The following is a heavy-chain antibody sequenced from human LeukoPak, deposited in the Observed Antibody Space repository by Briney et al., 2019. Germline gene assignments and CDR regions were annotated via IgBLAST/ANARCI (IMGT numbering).Heavy chain of an antibody. J-gene: IGHJ3*02. CDR3: ATRSLRSVTPYAFDI. CDR2: FDPEDGET. V-gene: IGHV1-24*01. Sequence: AASVKVSCKVSGYTLPELSMHWVRQAPGKGLEWMGGFDPEDGETIYAQKFQGRVTMTEDTSTDTAYMELSSLRSEDTAVYYCATRSLRSVTPYAFDIWGQGTMVTVSS. D-gene: IGHD4-23*01. CDR1: GYTLPELS.